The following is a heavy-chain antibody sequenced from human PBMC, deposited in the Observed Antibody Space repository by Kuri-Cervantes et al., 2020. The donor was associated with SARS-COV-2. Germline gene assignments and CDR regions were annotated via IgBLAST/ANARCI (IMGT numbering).Heavy chain of an antibody. CDR1: GGPISGGGYS. D-gene: IGHD3-10*01. J-gene: IGHJ5*02. CDR3: ARGSSSLYNYFDP. Sequence: LRLSCTVSGGPISGGGYSWDWIRQPPGKGLEYIGYVYHSGSTYYNPSLKNRVTISIDRSRNQFSLKLSSVTAADTAVYHCARGSSSLYNYFDPWGQGTLVTVSS. V-gene: IGHV4-30-2*01. CDR2: VYHSGST.